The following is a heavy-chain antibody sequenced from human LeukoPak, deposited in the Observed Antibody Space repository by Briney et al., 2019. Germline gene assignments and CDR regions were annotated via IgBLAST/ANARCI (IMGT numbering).Heavy chain of an antibody. Sequence: PGGSLRLSCAASGFTVSYNYMSWVRQAPGKGLEWVAVFYTGGTRQYADSVKGRFTISRDNSKNTLYLQMDNLRADDTAVYYCARDLVVTTSWRAFDLWGQGTMVTVSS. CDR3: ARDLVVTTSWRAFDL. CDR2: FYTGGTR. J-gene: IGHJ3*01. D-gene: IGHD2-21*02. CDR1: GFTVSYNY. V-gene: IGHV3-53*01.